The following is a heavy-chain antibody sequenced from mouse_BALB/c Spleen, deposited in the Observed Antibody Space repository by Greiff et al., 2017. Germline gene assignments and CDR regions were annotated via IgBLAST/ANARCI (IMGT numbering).Heavy chain of an antibody. V-gene: IGHV1S22*01. D-gene: IGHD1-1*01. Sequence: LQQPGSELVRPGASVKLSCKASGYTFTSYWMHWVKQRPGQGLEWIGNIYPGSGSTNYDEKFKSKATLTVDTSSSTAYMQLSSLTSEDSAVYYCTRAVLRAMDYRGQGTSVTVSS. J-gene: IGHJ4*01. CDR2: IYPGSGST. CDR3: TRAVLRAMDY. CDR1: GYTFTSYW.